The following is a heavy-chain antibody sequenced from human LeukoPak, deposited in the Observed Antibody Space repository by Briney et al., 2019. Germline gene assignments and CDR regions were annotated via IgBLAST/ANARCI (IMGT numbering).Heavy chain of an antibody. V-gene: IGHV3-23*01. CDR3: AKVTSLGLDGSGSYYDYYYGMEV. J-gene: IGHJ6*02. D-gene: IGHD3-10*01. CDR1: GFTFSSYA. CDR2: ISGSGGST. Sequence: GGSLRLSCAASGFTFSSYAMSWVRQAPGKGLEWVSAISGSGGSTYYADSVKGRFTISRDNSKNTLYLQMNSLRAEDTAVYYCAKVTSLGLDGSGSYYDYYYGMEVWGQGTMVTV.